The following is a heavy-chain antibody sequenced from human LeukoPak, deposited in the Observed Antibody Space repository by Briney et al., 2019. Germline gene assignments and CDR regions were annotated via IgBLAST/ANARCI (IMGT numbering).Heavy chain of an antibody. CDR2: ISSSSSYI. CDR3: ARALNYYDSSGYLQDAFDI. D-gene: IGHD3-22*01. Sequence: KTGGSLRLSCAASGFTFSSYSMNWVRQAPGKGLEWVSSISSSSSYIYYADSVKGRFTISRDNAKNSLYLQMNSLRAEDTAVYYCARALNYYDSSGYLQDAFDIWGQGTMVTVSS. CDR1: GFTFSSYS. V-gene: IGHV3-21*01. J-gene: IGHJ3*02.